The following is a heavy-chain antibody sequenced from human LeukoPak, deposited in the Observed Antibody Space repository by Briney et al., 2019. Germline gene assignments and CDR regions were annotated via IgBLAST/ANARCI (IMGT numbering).Heavy chain of an antibody. J-gene: IGHJ4*02. CDR2: INHSGST. D-gene: IGHD3-10*01. Sequence: KPSETLSLTCAVYGGSFSGYYWSWIRQPPGKGLEWIGEINHSGSTNYNPSLKSRVTISVDTSKNQFSLKLSSVTPADTAVYYCAREFGMVRGVINNFDYWGQGTLVTVSS. CDR3: AREFGMVRGVINNFDY. V-gene: IGHV4-34*01. CDR1: GGSFSGYY.